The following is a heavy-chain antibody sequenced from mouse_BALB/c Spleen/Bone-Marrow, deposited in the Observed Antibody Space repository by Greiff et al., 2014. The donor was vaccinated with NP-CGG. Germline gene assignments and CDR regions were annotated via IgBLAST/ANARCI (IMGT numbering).Heavy chain of an antibody. V-gene: IGHV1S132*01. D-gene: IGHD2-5*01. CDR2: IYPGTGSS. CDR3: ARTSNPSMDY. CDR1: GYIFTSYW. J-gene: IGHJ4*01. Sequence: VQLQQSGAELVRPGASVKLSCKTSGYIFTSYWNHWVQQRSGQGLEWIARIYPGTGSSYYNEKFKGKATLTADKSSSTAYMQLNSLKSEDSAVYFCARTSNPSMDYWGQGTSATVSS.